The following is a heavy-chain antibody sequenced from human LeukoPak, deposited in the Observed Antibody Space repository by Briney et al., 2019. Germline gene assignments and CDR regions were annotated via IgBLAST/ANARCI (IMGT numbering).Heavy chain of an antibody. D-gene: IGHD3-10*01. J-gene: IGHJ4*02. Sequence: PGGSLRPSCAASGFTFSDCYMNWIRQAPGKGLEWVSYVSCGSTYTNYADSVKGRFTVSRDNAKNSLSLQMSSLRAEDTAVYYCARSPYESGTPPTRLEDWGQGTLVTVSS. CDR2: VSCGSTYT. V-gene: IGHV3-11*03. CDR3: ARSPYESGTPPTRLED. CDR1: GFTFSDCY.